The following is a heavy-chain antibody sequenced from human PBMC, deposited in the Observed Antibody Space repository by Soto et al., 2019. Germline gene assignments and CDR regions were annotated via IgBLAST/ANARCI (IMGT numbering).Heavy chain of an antibody. V-gene: IGHV3-74*01. CDR2: INSDGSST. CDR1: GFTFSSYW. D-gene: IGHD4-17*01. J-gene: IGHJ3*02. Sequence: GGSLRLSCAASGFTFSSYWMHWVRQAPGKGLVWVSRINSDGSSTSYADSVKGRFTISRDNAKNTLYLQMNSLRAEDTAVYYCASSDDYGDEDIWGQGTMVTVSS. CDR3: ASSDDYGDEDI.